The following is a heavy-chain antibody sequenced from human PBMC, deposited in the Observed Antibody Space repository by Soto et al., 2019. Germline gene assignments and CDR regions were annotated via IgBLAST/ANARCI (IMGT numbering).Heavy chain of an antibody. CDR3: ARDPSGYGAYFDY. CDR2: IKQDGSEK. J-gene: IGHJ4*02. CDR1: GFSFSSYW. D-gene: IGHD5-12*01. Sequence: GGSLRLSCAASGFSFSSYWMSWVRQAPGKGLEWVANIKQDGSEKHYVDSVKGRFTISRDNAKNSLYLQMNSLRAEDTAVYYCARDPSGYGAYFDYWGQGTLVTVS. V-gene: IGHV3-7*01.